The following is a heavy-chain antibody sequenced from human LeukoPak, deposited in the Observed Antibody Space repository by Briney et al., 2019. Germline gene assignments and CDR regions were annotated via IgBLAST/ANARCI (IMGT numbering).Heavy chain of an antibody. V-gene: IGHV3-7*01. CDR3: ARDYRSGSYSGGAIDY. CDR1: GFTFSSYW. CDR2: IKQDGSEK. D-gene: IGHD1-26*01. Sequence: GGSLRLSCAASGFTFSSYWMSWVRQAPGKGLEWVANIKQDGSEKYYVDSVKGRFTISRDNAKNSLYLQMNSLRAEDTAVYYCARDYRSGSYSGGAIDYWGQGTLVTVSS. J-gene: IGHJ4*02.